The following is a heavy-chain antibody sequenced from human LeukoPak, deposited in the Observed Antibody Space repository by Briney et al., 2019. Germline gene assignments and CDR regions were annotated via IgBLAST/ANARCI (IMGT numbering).Heavy chain of an antibody. CDR3: TRDSVYSYGLTELGF. CDR1: GFTFDDYG. Sequence: GSLRLSCTGSGFTFDDYGINWVRQAPGKGLEWVGFIRSKAYGGTTEFAASVKDRFTISRDDSKGIAYLQMNSLKTEVTAVYYCTRDSVYSYGLTELGFWGQGTLVTVSS. CDR2: IRSKAYGGTT. D-gene: IGHD5-18*01. J-gene: IGHJ4*02. V-gene: IGHV3-49*04.